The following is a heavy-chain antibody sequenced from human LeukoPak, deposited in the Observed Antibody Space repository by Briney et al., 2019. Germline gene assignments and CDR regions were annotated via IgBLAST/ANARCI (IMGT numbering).Heavy chain of an antibody. Sequence: ASVKVSCKVSGYTLTELSMHWVRQAPGKGLEWMGGFDPEDGETIYAQKFQGRVTVTEDTSTDTAYMELSSLRSEDTAVYYCATAGIAAAGPISWGNWFDPWGQGTLVTVSS. V-gene: IGHV1-24*01. J-gene: IGHJ5*02. CDR1: GYTLTELS. CDR3: ATAGIAAAGPISWGNWFDP. CDR2: FDPEDGET. D-gene: IGHD6-13*01.